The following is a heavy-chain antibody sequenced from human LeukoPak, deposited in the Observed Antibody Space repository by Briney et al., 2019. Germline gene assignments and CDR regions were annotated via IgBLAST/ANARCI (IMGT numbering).Heavy chain of an antibody. D-gene: IGHD2-2*01. V-gene: IGHV4-39*07. CDR2: IYYSGST. J-gene: IGHJ3*02. Sequence: NSSETLSLTCTVSGGSISSSSYYWGWIRQPPGKGLEWIGSIYYSGSTYYNPSLKSRVTISVDTSKNQFSLKLSSVTAADTAVYYCARDSRRHRGAFDIWGQGTMVTVSS. CDR3: ARDSRRHRGAFDI. CDR1: GGSISSSSYY.